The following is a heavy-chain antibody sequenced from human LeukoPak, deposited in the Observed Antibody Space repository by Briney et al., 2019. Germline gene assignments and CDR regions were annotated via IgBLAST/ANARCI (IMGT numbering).Heavy chain of an antibody. CDR3: ATVHRGSYTLRGVFDI. D-gene: IGHD1-26*01. V-gene: IGHV1-24*01. Sequence: ASVKVSCKVSGYTLTELSMHWVRQAPGKGLEWMGGFDPQDGETIYAQKFQGRVTMTEDTSTDTIYMELSSLRSEDTAVYYCATVHRGSYTLRGVFDIWGQGTMVTVSS. CDR1: GYTLTELS. J-gene: IGHJ3*02. CDR2: FDPQDGET.